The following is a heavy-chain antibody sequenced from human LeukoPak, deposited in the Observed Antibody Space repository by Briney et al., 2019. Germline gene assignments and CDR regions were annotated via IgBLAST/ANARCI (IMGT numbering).Heavy chain of an antibody. Sequence: GRSLRLSCAASGFTFSSYAMHWVRQAPGKGLEWVAVISYDGSNKYYADSVKGRFTISRDNSQNTLYLQMTSLRADDTAVYYCAKGISNWANLDYWGQGTLVTVSS. D-gene: IGHD7-27*01. V-gene: IGHV3-30-3*01. CDR1: GFTFSSYA. CDR2: ISYDGSNK. CDR3: AKGISNWANLDY. J-gene: IGHJ4*02.